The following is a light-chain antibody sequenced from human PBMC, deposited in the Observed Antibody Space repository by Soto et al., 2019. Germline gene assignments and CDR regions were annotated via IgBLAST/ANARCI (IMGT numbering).Light chain of an antibody. J-gene: IGKJ4*01. CDR2: DAS. CDR3: QQRSSWPPT. CDR1: QSVSSF. Sequence: EVVLTQSPATLSLSPGERATLSCRASQSVSSFLAWYQQKPGQAPRLLIYDASNRATGFPASFSGSGSGTDFTLTISSLEPEHSAVYFCQQRSSWPPTFGGGTKVEIK. V-gene: IGKV3-11*01.